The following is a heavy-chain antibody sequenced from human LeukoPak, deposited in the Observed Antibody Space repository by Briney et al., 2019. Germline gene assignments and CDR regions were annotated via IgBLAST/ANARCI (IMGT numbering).Heavy chain of an antibody. J-gene: IGHJ6*03. CDR2: IKEDGTEK. CDR3: AKDSAGGDYGVYYYMDV. Sequence: GGSLRLSCAGSGFAFSDFWMTWVRQTPGKGLEWVANIKEDGTEKNLVDSVKGRFTISRDNAKNSLYLQMNSLRAEDMALYYCAKDSAGGDYGVYYYMDVWGKGTTVTVSS. CDR1: GFAFSDFW. D-gene: IGHD4-17*01. V-gene: IGHV3-7*03.